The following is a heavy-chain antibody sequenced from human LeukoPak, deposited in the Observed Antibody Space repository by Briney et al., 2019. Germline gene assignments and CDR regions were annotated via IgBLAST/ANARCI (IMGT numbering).Heavy chain of an antibody. CDR3: ARGGYHLLWGDY. V-gene: IGHV1-2*02. J-gene: IGHJ4*02. D-gene: IGHD2-2*01. Sequence: ASVKVSCKASGYTFTGYYMYWVRQAPGQGLEWMGWIYPNSGGTNYAQKFQGRVTMTRGTSISTAYMELSRLRSDDTPVYYCARGGYHLLWGDYWGQGTLVSVSS. CDR2: IYPNSGGT. CDR1: GYTFTGYY.